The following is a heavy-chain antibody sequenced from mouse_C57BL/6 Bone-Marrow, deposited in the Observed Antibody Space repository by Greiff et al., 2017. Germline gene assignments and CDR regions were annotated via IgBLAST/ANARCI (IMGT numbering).Heavy chain of an antibody. CDR3: ARNPSYYYGSLDY. J-gene: IGHJ2*01. CDR1: GFSLTSYA. CDR2: IWTGGGT. D-gene: IGHD1-1*01. Sequence: VKVVESGPGLVAPSQSLSITCTVSGFSLTSYAISWVRQPPGKGLEWLGVIWTGGGTNYNSALKSRLSISKDNSKSQVFLKMNSLQTDDTARYYCARNPSYYYGSLDYWGQGTTLTVSS. V-gene: IGHV2-9-1*01.